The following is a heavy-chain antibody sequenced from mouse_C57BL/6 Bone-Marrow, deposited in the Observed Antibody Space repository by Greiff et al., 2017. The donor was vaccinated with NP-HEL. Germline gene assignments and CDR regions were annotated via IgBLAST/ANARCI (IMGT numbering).Heavy chain of an antibody. CDR3: ITTVVAPHWYFDV. Sequence: EVQLQQSGTVLARPGASVKMSCKTSGYTFTSYWMHWVKQRPGQGLEWIGAIYPGNSDTSYNQKFKGKAKLTAVTSASTAYMELSSLTTEDSAVYYCITTVVAPHWYFDVWGTGTTVTVSS. D-gene: IGHD1-1*01. CDR1: GYTFTSYW. J-gene: IGHJ1*03. V-gene: IGHV1-5*01. CDR2: IYPGNSDT.